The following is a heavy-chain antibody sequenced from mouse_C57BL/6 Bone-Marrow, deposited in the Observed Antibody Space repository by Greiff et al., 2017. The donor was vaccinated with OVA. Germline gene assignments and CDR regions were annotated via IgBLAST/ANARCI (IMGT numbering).Heavy chain of an antibody. V-gene: IGHV14-4*01. J-gene: IGHJ3*01. Sequence: EVKLQQSGAELVRPGASVTLSCTASGSNIKDDYMHWVKQRPEQGLEWIGWIDPENGDTEYASKFQGKATITADTSSNTAYLQLSSLTSEDTAVYYCTEDPFAYWGQGTLVTVSA. CDR3: TEDPFAY. CDR2: IDPENGDT. CDR1: GSNIKDDY.